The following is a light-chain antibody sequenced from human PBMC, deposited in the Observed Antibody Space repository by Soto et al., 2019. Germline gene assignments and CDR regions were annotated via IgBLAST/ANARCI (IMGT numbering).Light chain of an antibody. V-gene: IGKV3-20*01. CDR3: QQHGSSPIT. CDR2: GAS. CDR1: QTVTRNY. Sequence: ERVWTQSPGTLCLSQGERATLSCRSSQTVTRNYLAWHQQKPGQTPRLLVYGASSRATGIPDRFSGSGSGTDFTLTISRLEPEDFAVYYCQQHGSSPITFGQGTRLEIK. J-gene: IGKJ5*01.